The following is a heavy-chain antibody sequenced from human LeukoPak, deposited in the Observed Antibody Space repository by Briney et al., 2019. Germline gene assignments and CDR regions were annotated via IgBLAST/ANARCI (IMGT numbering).Heavy chain of an antibody. CDR2: IYHSGST. J-gene: IGHJ2*01. Sequence: SETLSLTCTVSGGSISSGGYYWSWIRQPPGKGLEWIGYIYHSGSTYYNPSLKSRVTISVDTSKNQFSLKLSSVTAADTAVYYCARERGSSWYVEYFDLWGRGTLVTVSS. D-gene: IGHD6-13*01. V-gene: IGHV4-30-2*01. CDR3: ARERGSSWYVEYFDL. CDR1: GGSISSGGYY.